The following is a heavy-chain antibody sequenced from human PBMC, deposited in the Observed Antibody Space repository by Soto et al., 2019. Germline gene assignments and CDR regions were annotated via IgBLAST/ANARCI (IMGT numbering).Heavy chain of an antibody. V-gene: IGHV2-5*02. CDR2: IYLDHDK. CDR3: PHRVLRTVFGLVTTTAIYFDF. CDR1: GFSLTTSGVG. D-gene: IGHD3-3*01. J-gene: IGHJ4*02. Sequence: QITLNESGPTQVKPRQTLTLTCTFSGFSLTTSGVGVGWIRQSPGKAPEWLALIYLDHDKRNSQSLKSRLTITKDTSKNLVVLTLADLDPAETATYSWPHRVLRTVFGLVTTTAIYFDFWGQGTPVAVSS.